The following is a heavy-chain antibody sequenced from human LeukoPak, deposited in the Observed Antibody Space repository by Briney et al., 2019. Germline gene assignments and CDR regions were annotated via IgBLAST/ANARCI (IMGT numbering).Heavy chain of an antibody. CDR1: GFTFSTSW. V-gene: IGHV3-74*01. CDR3: TAIRPDY. J-gene: IGHJ4*02. Sequence: GGSLRLSCAASGFTFSTSWTHWVRQAPGKGLVWAARIKSDVRSTDYADSVKGRFTISRDDANNILYLQMNSLRAEDTAVYFCTAIRPDYWGQGTVVTVSS. D-gene: IGHD2-21*02. CDR2: IKSDVRST.